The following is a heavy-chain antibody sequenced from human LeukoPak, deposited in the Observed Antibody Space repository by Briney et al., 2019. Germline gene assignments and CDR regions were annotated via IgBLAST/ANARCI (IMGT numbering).Heavy chain of an antibody. J-gene: IGHJ4*02. CDR3: RSDYYDSSGYYILGHIPNDY. D-gene: IGHD3-22*01. CDR2: ITSSGGST. Sequence: GESLRLSCAASQFIFSTYAMSWVRQAPGKGLEWVSGITSSGGSTYYADSVRGRFTISRDNSKNTLYLQMNSLRAEDTAVYYCRSDYYDSSGYYILGHIPNDYWAREPWSPSPQ. V-gene: IGHV3-23*01. CDR1: QFIFSTYA.